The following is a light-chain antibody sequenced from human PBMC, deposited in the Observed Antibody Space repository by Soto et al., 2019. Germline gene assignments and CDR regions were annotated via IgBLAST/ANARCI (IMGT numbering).Light chain of an antibody. CDR3: QQYNSYST. V-gene: IGKV1-5*03. CDR2: KAS. CDR1: QSIRSW. J-gene: IGKJ1*01. Sequence: DIQMTQSPSTLSASVGDRVTITCRASQSIRSWLAWYQQKPGKAPKLLIYKASNLEGGVPSRFSGSGSGTEFTLTINSLQPDDFATYYCQQYNSYSTFGQGTKVEIK.